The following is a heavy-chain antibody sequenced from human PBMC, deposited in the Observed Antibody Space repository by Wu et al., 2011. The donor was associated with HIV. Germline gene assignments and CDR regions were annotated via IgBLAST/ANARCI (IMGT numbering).Heavy chain of an antibody. CDR1: LHLYELW. D-gene: IGHD3-16*02. CDR3: AVIPFRHDTFDI. CDR2: ISTFNGDT. Sequence: QVQLVQSGAEVKKPGAVSDGLLQALWLHLYELWYQLGATGPGQGLEWMGWISTFNGDTNFAQKVQGRVTMTTDTSTNTAYMELRNLRSDDTAMYYCAVIPFRHDTFDIWGQGTMVTVSS. V-gene: IGHV1-18*01. J-gene: IGHJ3*02.